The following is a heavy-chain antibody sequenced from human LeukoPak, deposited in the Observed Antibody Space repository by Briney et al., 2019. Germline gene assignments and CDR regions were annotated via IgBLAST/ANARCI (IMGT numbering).Heavy chain of an antibody. CDR2: IKGDGSEK. J-gene: IGHJ4*02. V-gene: IGHV3-7*01. D-gene: IGHD6-6*01. Sequence: GGSLRLSCAASGFTFSSYWMSWVRLAPGKGLEWVANIKGDGSEKWYADSVKGRFTIARDNAQNSVHLQMNSLRAEDTAVYHCARVGYSSSSKDYWGQGTLVTVSS. CDR3: ARVGYSSSSKDY. CDR1: GFTFSSYW.